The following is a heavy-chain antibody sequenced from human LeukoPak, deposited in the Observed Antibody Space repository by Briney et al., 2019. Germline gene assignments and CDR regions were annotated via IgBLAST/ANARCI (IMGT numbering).Heavy chain of an antibody. CDR3: ARCIVGTSWRGPYGMDV. Sequence: ASVKVSCKPAGYTFTDYYMHWVRQAPGQGLEWMGWINPNSGGTNYAQKFQGRVTMTRDTSISTAYMELSKLRPDDTAVYYCARCIVGTSWRGPYGMDVWGQGTTVTVSS. J-gene: IGHJ6*02. CDR1: GYTFTDYY. CDR2: INPNSGGT. D-gene: IGHD2-2*01. V-gene: IGHV1-2*02.